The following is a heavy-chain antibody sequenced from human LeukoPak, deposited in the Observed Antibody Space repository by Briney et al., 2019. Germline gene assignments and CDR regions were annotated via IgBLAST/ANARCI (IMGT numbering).Heavy chain of an antibody. J-gene: IGHJ5*02. Sequence: SETLSLTCTVSGGSISSSSYYRGWIRQPPGKGLEWIGYIYYSGSTYYNPSLKSRVTISVDTSKNQFSLKLSSVTAADTAVYYCAKLGLLNWFDPWGQGTLVTVSS. V-gene: IGHV4-30-4*08. CDR2: IYYSGST. CDR1: GGSISSSSYY. CDR3: AKLGLLNWFDP. D-gene: IGHD6-13*01.